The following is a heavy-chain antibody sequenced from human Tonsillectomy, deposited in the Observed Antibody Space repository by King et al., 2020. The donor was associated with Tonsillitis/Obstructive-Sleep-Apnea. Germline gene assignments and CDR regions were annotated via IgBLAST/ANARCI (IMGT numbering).Heavy chain of an antibody. V-gene: IGHV1-2*02. J-gene: IGHJ4*02. CDR1: GYTFTGYY. D-gene: IGHD3-10*01. CDR2: INPNSGGT. CDR3: ARDLNRVFDY. Sequence: VQLVQSGAEVKKPGASVKVSCKSSGYTFTGYYINWVRQAPGQGLEWMGWINPNSGGTNYAQKFQGRVTMTSDMSISTAYMELGRLRSDDTAVYYCARDLNRVFDYWGQGTLVTVSS.